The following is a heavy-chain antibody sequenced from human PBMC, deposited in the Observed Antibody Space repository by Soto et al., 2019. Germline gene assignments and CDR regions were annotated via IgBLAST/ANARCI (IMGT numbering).Heavy chain of an antibody. CDR1: GFSFSDYD. V-gene: IGHV3-30-3*01. CDR3: ARALGSCTSTSCSAFAY. CDR2: ISYDGNDK. Sequence: GGSLRLSCAASGFSFSDYDMHWVRQAPGEGLEWVAVISYDGNDKYFVDSVKGRFTVSRDNSRKTLYLQMSSLRAEDTAVYYCARALGSCTSTSCSAFAYWGQGTLVTVSS. J-gene: IGHJ4*02. D-gene: IGHD2-2*01.